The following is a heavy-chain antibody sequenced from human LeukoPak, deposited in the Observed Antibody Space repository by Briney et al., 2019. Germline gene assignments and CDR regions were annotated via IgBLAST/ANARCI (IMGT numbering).Heavy chain of an antibody. J-gene: IGHJ6*03. CDR1: GGSISSYY. V-gene: IGHV4-59*01. CDR2: IYYSGST. Sequence: SETLSLTCTVSGGSISSYYWSWIRQPPGKGLEWIGYIYYSGSTNYNPSLKSRVTISVDTSKNQFSLKLSSVTAADTAVYYCARGWGSTAFSDYYCYMDVWGKGTTVTVSS. D-gene: IGHD2-2*01. CDR3: ARGWGSTAFSDYYCYMDV.